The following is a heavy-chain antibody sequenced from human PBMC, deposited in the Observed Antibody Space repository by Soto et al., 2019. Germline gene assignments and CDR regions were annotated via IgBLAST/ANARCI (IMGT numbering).Heavy chain of an antibody. D-gene: IGHD3-22*01. Sequence: SETLSLTCTVSGGSISSYYWSWIRQPPGKGLEWIGYIYFRGTTNYNPSLKSRVTMSADTSKDQFSLKLNSVTAADTAVYYCARMNYYDTSGYPFDYWGQGMMVTVSS. CDR2: IYFRGTT. CDR3: ARMNYYDTSGYPFDY. V-gene: IGHV4-59*01. J-gene: IGHJ4*02. CDR1: GGSISSYY.